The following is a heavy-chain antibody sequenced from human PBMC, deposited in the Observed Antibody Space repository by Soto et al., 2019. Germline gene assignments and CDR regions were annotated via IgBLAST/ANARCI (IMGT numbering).Heavy chain of an antibody. J-gene: IGHJ5*02. V-gene: IGHV4-31*03. D-gene: IGHD2-15*01. CDR2: IYYSGST. CDR3: AREGYCSGGSCYPKYFNWFDP. Sequence: SETLSLTCTVSGGSISSGGYYWSWIRQHPGKGLEWIGYIYYSGSTYYNPSLKSRVTISVDTSKNQFSLKLSSVTAADTAVYYCAREGYCSGGSCYPKYFNWFDPWGQGTLVTVSS. CDR1: GGSISSGGYY.